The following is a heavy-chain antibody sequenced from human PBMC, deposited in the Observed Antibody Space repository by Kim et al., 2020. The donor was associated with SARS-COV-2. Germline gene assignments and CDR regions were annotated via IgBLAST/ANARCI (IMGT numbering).Heavy chain of an antibody. CDR2: IWSNGSSGTT. J-gene: IGHJ4*02. CDR3: TRAPVDD. V-gene: IGHV3-49*04. CDR1: GFTFGGYA. Sequence: GGSLRLSCTASGFTFGGYAMHWVRQAPGKGLEWVGVIWSNGSSGTTEDAASVRVTITIANYKYKSIAHLQSISPKTEATAVYYSTRAPVDDWGQGTLGT.